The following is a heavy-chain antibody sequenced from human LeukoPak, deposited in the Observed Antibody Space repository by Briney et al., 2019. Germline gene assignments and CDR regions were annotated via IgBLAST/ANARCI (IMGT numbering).Heavy chain of an antibody. CDR3: ASTPGYCSSPTCFEYFQH. Sequence: GGSLRLSCEASGFSFRSYAMHWVRPAPGKGLDWVAVIWPDGSKTYYADSVKGRFAISRDNSKNTAYLQMNSLRAEDTAVYYCASTPGYCSSPTCFEYFQHWGQGTLVTVSS. D-gene: IGHD2-2*03. CDR2: IWPDGSKT. J-gene: IGHJ1*01. CDR1: GFSFRSYA. V-gene: IGHV3-33*03.